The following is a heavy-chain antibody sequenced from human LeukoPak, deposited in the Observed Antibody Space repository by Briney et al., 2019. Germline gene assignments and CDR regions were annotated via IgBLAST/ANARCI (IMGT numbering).Heavy chain of an antibody. J-gene: IGHJ4*02. CDR3: ARGGTFYPSIDY. D-gene: IGHD1-26*01. CDR2: VSAYNGKT. CDR1: VYTFTTSY. V-gene: IGHV1-18*01. Sequence: ASVKVSCKASVYTFTTSYINWVRQAPGQGLEWMGWVSAYNGKTSYAQRFQDRVTMTTDSSTSTAYMDLASLRSDDTAVYYCARGGTFYPSIDYWGQGTLVTVSS.